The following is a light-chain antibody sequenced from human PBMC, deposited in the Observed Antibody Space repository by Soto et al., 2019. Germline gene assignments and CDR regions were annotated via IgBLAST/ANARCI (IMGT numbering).Light chain of an antibody. CDR1: QRILNSSNNKNH. V-gene: IGKV4-1*01. J-gene: IGKJ2*03. CDR3: QQYYAPPYS. Sequence: DIVMTQSPDSLAVSLGERATISCKSSQRILNSSNNKNHLAWYQQKSGQPPKLLIYWASTRESGVPDRFSGSGSGTDFTLTISSLQAEDVAAVYYCQQYYAPPYSFGQGTKLEI. CDR2: WAS.